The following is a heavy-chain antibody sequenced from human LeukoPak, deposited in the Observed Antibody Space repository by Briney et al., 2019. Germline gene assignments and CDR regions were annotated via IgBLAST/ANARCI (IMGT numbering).Heavy chain of an antibody. CDR2: IYHSGST. D-gene: IGHD3-22*01. J-gene: IGHJ4*02. CDR3: ARVEDSSGYYYNYFDY. V-gene: IGHV4-38-2*02. CDR1: GYSISSGYY. Sequence: SETLSLTCTVSGYSISSGYYWGWIRQPPGKGLEWIGSIYHSGSTYYNPSLKSRVTISVDTSKNQFSLKLSSVTAADTAVYYCARVEDSSGYYYNYFDYWGQGTLATVSS.